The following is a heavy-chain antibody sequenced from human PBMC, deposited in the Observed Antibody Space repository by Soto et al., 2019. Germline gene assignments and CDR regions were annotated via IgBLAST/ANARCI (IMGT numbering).Heavy chain of an antibody. CDR2: ISSSSSTI. Sequence: PGGSLRLSCAASGFTFSSYSMNWVRQAPGKGLEWVSYISSSSSTIYYADSVKGRFTISRDNAKNSLYLPMNSLRDEDTAVYYCARFGGYEAILYYYYYGMDVWGQGTTVTVSS. J-gene: IGHJ6*02. CDR1: GFTFSSYS. D-gene: IGHD5-12*01. CDR3: ARFGGYEAILYYYYYGMDV. V-gene: IGHV3-48*02.